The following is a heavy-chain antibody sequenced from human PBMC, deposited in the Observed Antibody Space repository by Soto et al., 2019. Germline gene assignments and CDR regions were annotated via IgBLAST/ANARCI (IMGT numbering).Heavy chain of an antibody. V-gene: IGHV2-5*02. CDR2: MYGDNDK. Sequence: SVVSVTNKKISVAWIRHPPAKALEWLALMYGDNDKRYITSLKTRLTITKETSKNQVVLTMTNMDPVDTATYYCAHCTLHDYDNDYAGTSHSLDSWGQAPLVTAFS. J-gene: IGHJ5*02. D-gene: IGHD3-9*01. CDR3: AHCTLHDYDNDYAGTSHSLDS. CDR1: VVSVTNKKIS.